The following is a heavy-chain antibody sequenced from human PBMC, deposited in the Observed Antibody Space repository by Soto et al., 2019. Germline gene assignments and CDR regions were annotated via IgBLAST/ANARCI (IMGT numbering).Heavy chain of an antibody. J-gene: IGHJ4*02. CDR2: IHYSGRT. CDR3: VYPTGWPGFDF. Sequence: QVFLQESGPGLVKPSETLSLTCTVSGGSNSNYYWTWVRQSPGKGLEWVGYIHYSGRTHYNPSLASRVPISADTSKKQFSLKVNFLTAADTAVYHCVYPTGWPGFDFWGQGILVTVSS. CDR1: GGSNSNYY. D-gene: IGHD6-19*01. V-gene: IGHV4-59*03.